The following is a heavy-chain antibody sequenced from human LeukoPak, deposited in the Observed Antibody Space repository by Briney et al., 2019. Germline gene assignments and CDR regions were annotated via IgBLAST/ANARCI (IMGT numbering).Heavy chain of an antibody. J-gene: IGHJ4*02. CDR1: GFTLSDYY. Sequence: PGGSLRLSCAASGFTLSDYYMSWIRQAPGKGLEWVSYISSSGSTIYYADSVKGRFTISRDNAKNSLYLQMNSLRAEDTAMYYCASAGSSGSPGVFDYWGQGALVTVSS. D-gene: IGHD1-26*01. CDR2: ISSSGSTI. V-gene: IGHV3-11*01. CDR3: ASAGSSGSPGVFDY.